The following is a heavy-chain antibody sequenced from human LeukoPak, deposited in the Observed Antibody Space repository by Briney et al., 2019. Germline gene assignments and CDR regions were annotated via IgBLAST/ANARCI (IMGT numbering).Heavy chain of an antibody. CDR1: GYSFTSYW. D-gene: IGHD6-6*01. J-gene: IGHJ5*02. Sequence: GESLKISCKGSGYSFTSYWIGWVRQVPGKGLEWMGIIYPGDSYTRYSPSFQGQVTISADKSISTAYLQWSSLKASDTAMYYCARSSIAARRVWFDPWGQGTLVTVSS. V-gene: IGHV5-51*01. CDR2: IYPGDSYT. CDR3: ARSSIAARRVWFDP.